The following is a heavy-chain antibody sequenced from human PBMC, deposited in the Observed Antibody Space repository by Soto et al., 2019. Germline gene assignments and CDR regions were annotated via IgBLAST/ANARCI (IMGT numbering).Heavy chain of an antibody. CDR2: IKQDGSEK. CDR3: ARDPSSTSPLNNWFDP. Sequence: GGSLRLSCAASGFTFSSYWMSWVRQAPGKGLEWVANIKQDGSEKYYVDSVKGRFTISRDNAKNSLYLQMNSLRAEDTAVYYCARDPSSTSPLNNWFDPWGQGTLVTVSS. J-gene: IGHJ5*02. CDR1: GFTFSSYW. V-gene: IGHV3-7*01. D-gene: IGHD2-2*01.